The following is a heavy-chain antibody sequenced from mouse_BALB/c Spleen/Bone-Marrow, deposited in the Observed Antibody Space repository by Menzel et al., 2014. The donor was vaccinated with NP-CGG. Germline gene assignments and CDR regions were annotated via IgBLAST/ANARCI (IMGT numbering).Heavy chain of an antibody. CDR2: IWGDGST. V-gene: IGHV2-6-7*01. Sequence: QVQLQQSGPGLVAPSQSLSIPCTVSGFSLTGYGLNWVRQPPGKGLEWLGMIWGDGSTDYNSALKSRLSISKDNSKSQVFLKMNSLQTDDTARYYCAREGPYGNYAMDYWGQGTSVTVSS. J-gene: IGHJ4*01. CDR1: GFSLTGYG. CDR3: AREGPYGNYAMDY. D-gene: IGHD2-10*02.